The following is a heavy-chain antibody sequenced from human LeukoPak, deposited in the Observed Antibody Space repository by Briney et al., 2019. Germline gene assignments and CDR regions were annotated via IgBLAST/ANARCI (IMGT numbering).Heavy chain of an antibody. CDR3: AAPVPGRYSSGWENYYYYGMDV. D-gene: IGHD6-19*01. CDR2: IYSGGST. J-gene: IGHJ6*02. V-gene: IGHV3-53*01. CDR1: GFTVSSNY. Sequence: PGGSLRLSCAASGFTVSSNYMSWVRQAPGKGLEWVSVIYSGGSTYYADSVKGRFTISRDNSKNTLYLQMSSPRAEDTAVYYCAAPVPGRYSSGWENYYYYGMDVWGQGTTVTVSS.